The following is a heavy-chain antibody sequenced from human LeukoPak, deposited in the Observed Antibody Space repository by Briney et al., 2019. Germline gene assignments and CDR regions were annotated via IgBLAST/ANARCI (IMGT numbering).Heavy chain of an antibody. CDR3: ARHLSPTYSTTYYYFFYMVV. V-gene: IGHV4-39*01. Sequence: SETLSLTCTVSGDSVTSNHYYWDWIRQPPGKGLEWIGSISYTGRTFYNPSLESRVTVFVDTSKNQFSLKLSSVTAADTALYFCARHLSPTYSTTYYYFFYMVVWGKGTTVTVSS. CDR2: ISYTGRT. J-gene: IGHJ6*03. CDR1: GDSVTSNHYY. D-gene: IGHD2/OR15-2a*01.